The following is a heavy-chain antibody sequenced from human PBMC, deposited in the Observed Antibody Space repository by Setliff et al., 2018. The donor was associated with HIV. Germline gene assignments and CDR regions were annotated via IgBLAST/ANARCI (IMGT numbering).Heavy chain of an antibody. Sequence: SETLSLTCTVSGGSISSDYWSWIRQPPGKGLEWIGYVYHSGSTNYNPSPKSRVTISVDTSKNQFSMKLRSVTAADTAVYYCARLRSELGVFDYWVQGTLVTVS. J-gene: IGHJ4*02. V-gene: IGHV4-59*08. CDR2: VYHSGST. CDR3: ARLRSELGVFDY. CDR1: GGSISSDY. D-gene: IGHD1-26*01.